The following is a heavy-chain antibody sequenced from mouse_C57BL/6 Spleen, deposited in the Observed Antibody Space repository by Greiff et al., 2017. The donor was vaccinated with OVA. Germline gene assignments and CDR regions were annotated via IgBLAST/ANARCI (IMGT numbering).Heavy chain of an antibody. CDR2: ISSGSSTI. J-gene: IGHJ4*01. Sequence: DVLLVASWGGLVKPGGSLKLSCAASGFTFSDYGMHWVRQAPEKGLEWVAYISSGSSTIYYADTVKGRFTISRDNAKNTLFLQMTSLRSEDTAMYYCARQRVYAMDYWGQGTSVTVSS. V-gene: IGHV5-17*01. CDR3: ARQRVYAMDY. CDR1: GFTFSDYG.